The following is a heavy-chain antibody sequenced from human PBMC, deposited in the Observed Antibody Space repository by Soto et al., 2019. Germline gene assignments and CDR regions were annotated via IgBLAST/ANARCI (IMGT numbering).Heavy chain of an antibody. J-gene: IGHJ5*02. D-gene: IGHD3-16*01. CDR2: ISYDGSNK. V-gene: IGHV3-30*18. Sequence: QVQLVESGGGVVQPGRSLRLSCAASGFTFSSYGMHWVRQAPGKGLEWVAVISYDGSNKYYADSVKGRFTISRDNSKNTLYLPMNSLRAEDTAVYYFAKDPSGGGWFDPWGQGTLVTVSS. CDR1: GFTFSSYG. CDR3: AKDPSGGGWFDP.